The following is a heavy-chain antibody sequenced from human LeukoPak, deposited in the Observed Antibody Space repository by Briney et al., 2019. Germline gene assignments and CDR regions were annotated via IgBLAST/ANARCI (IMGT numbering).Heavy chain of an antibody. V-gene: IGHV4-31*03. D-gene: IGHD4-17*01. CDR3: SSFMTTVTTGVFDY. CDR1: GGSISSGGYY. CDR2: IYYSGST. Sequence: SETLSLTCTVSGGSISSGGYYWSWIRQHPGKGLEWIGYIYYSGSTYYNPSLKSRVTISVDTSKTQFSLKLSSGTAADTAVYYCSSFMTTVTTGVFDYWGQGTLVTVSS. J-gene: IGHJ4*02.